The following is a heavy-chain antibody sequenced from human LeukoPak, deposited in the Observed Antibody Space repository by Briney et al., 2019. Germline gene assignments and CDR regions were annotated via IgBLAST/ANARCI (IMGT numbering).Heavy chain of an antibody. CDR3: ANIIRKYTSGYYYFDY. J-gene: IGHJ4*02. D-gene: IGHD6-25*01. CDR1: GFTFSSYG. CDR2: ISFDGNNE. Sequence: GGSLRLSCAASGFTFSSYGMHWVRQAPGKGLEWVADISFDGNNEHYADSVKGRFTISRDNSKNTLYLQMNSLRAEDTAVYYCANIIRKYTSGYYYFDYWGQGTLVTVSS. V-gene: IGHV3-30*19.